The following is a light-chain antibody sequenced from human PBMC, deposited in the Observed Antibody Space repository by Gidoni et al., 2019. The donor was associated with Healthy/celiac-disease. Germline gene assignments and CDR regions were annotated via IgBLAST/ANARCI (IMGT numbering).Light chain of an antibody. CDR1: NIGSKS. CDR2: DYR. J-gene: IGLJ2*01. V-gene: IGLV3-21*02. Sequence: SYVLTQPPSVSVAPGQAARITCGGNNIGSKSVHWYQQKPGQAPVLVVYDYRDRPSGIPERFSGSNSGHTATLTISRVEAGDEADYYCQVWDSSSDHPGVVFGGGTKLTVL. CDR3: QVWDSSSDHPGVV.